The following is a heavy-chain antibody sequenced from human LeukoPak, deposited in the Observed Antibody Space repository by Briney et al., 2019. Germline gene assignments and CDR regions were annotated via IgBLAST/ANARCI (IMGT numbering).Heavy chain of an antibody. CDR2: IYTGGTT. CDR1: GFTVSGTH. D-gene: IGHD3-16*01. J-gene: IGHJ4*02. CDR3: ARDQATSGGGLDS. Sequence: GGSLRLSCAASGFTVSGTHMSWVRQAPGKGLEWVSAIYTGGTTYYSDSVEGGLTISGDKPKNTPYLQMDNLRVEDTAVYYCARDQATSGGGLDSWGQGTLVTVSS. V-gene: IGHV3-53*01.